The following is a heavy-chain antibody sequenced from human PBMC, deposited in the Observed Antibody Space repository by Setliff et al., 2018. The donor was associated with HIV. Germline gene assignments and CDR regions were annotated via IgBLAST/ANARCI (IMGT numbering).Heavy chain of an antibody. Sequence: SGPTLVNPTQTLTLTCTFSGFSLSTNGVGVGWIRQPPGKALEWLALIYWDADKRYSPSLKNRLTITKDTSKNQVVLTMTNMDPVDTGTYYCAHACYYGSGVVSGYFDYWGQGTLVTVSS. CDR1: GFSLSTNGVG. D-gene: IGHD3-10*01. J-gene: IGHJ4*02. CDR3: AHACYYGSGVVSGYFDY. CDR2: IYWDADK. V-gene: IGHV2-5*02.